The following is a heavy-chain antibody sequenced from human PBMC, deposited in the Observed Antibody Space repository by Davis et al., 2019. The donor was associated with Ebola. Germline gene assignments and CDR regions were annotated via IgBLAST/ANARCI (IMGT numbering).Heavy chain of an antibody. CDR2: ISAYNGNT. D-gene: IGHD1-1*01. J-gene: IGHJ6*01. Sequence: AASVPVSCKASGYTFTSYGLSWVRQAPGQGLEWMGWISAYNGNTNYAQKLQGRVTMTTDTSTSTAYMELRSLRSEDTAVYYCARIITNWVMDVWGQGTTVTVSS. V-gene: IGHV1-18*01. CDR1: GYTFTSYG. CDR3: ARIITNWVMDV.